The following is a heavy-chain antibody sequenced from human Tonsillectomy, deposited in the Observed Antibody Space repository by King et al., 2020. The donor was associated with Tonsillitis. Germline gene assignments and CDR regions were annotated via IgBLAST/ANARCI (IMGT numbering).Heavy chain of an antibody. V-gene: IGHV3-33*01. CDR3: ARDSGSLDY. CDR1: GFTFSSYG. Sequence: VQLVESGGGVVQPGRSLRLSCAAAGFTFSSYGMHWVRQAPGKGLEGVAGIWYDGRNKYYADSVKGRFTISRDNSKNTLYLQMNSLRAEDTAVYYCARDSGSLDYWGQGTLVTVSS. J-gene: IGHJ4*02. D-gene: IGHD1-26*01. CDR2: IWYDGRNK.